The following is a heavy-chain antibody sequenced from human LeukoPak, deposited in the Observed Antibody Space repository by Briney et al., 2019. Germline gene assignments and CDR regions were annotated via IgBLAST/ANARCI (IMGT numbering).Heavy chain of an antibody. V-gene: IGHV4-61*02. CDR1: GGSISSGSYY. J-gene: IGHJ4*02. CDR3: ARVRRFGELFVDY. D-gene: IGHD3-10*01. Sequence: SQTLSLTCTVSGGSISSGSYYWSWIRQPAGKGLEWIGRIYTSGSTNYNPSLKSRVTISVDTSKNQFSLKLSSVTAADTAVYYCARVRRFGELFVDYWGQGTLVTVSS. CDR2: IYTSGST.